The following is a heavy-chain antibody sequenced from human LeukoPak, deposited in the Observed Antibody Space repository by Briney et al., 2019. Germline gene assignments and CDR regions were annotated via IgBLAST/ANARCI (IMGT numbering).Heavy chain of an antibody. CDR2: INTNTGNP. CDR3: ARVLAMVRGAPFDY. V-gene: IGHV7-4-1*02. J-gene: IGHJ4*02. CDR1: GYTFTSYG. Sequence: ASVKVSCKASGYTFTSYGMNWVRQAPGQGLEWMGWINTNTGNPTYAQGFTGRFVFSLDTSVSTAYLQITSLKAEDTAVYYCARVLAMVRGAPFDYWGQGTLVTVSS. D-gene: IGHD3-10*01.